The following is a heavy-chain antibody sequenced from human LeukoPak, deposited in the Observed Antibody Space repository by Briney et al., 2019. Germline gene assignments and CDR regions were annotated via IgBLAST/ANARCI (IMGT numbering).Heavy chain of an antibody. CDR1: GFTFSSYW. J-gene: IGHJ4*02. Sequence: GGSLRLSCAASGFTFSSYWLHWVRQAPGKGLVWVSRIKGDERSTNYADSVKGRFTISRDNSKNTLYLQMNSLRAEDTAVYYCAKDPGVAAEWYFDYWGQGTLVTVSS. V-gene: IGHV3-74*01. CDR2: IKGDERST. D-gene: IGHD6-13*01. CDR3: AKDPGVAAEWYFDY.